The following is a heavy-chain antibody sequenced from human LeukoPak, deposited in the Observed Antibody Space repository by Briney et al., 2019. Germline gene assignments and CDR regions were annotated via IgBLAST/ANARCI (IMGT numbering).Heavy chain of an antibody. CDR1: GFTFDDYG. CDR2: INWNGGST. Sequence: GGSLRLSCAASGFTFDDYGMSWVRHAPGKGLEWVSGINWNGGSTGYADSVKGRFTISRDNAKNSLYLQMNSLRAEDTALYYCARDATYYYDSSGSPYYYYYYMDVWGKGTTVTVSS. D-gene: IGHD3-22*01. J-gene: IGHJ6*03. CDR3: ARDATYYYDSSGSPYYYYYYMDV. V-gene: IGHV3-20*04.